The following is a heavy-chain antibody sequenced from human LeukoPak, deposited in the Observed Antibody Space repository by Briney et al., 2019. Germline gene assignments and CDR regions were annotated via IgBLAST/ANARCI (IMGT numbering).Heavy chain of an antibody. Sequence: GGSLRLSCAASGFTFSSYSMNWVRQAPGKGLEWVSSISSSSSYIYYADSVKGRFTISRDNAKNSLYLQMNSLRAEDTAVYYCARDHITIFEVVTYYFDYWGQGTLVTVSS. CDR1: GFTFSSYS. CDR2: ISSSSSYI. CDR3: ARDHITIFEVVTYYFDY. J-gene: IGHJ4*02. V-gene: IGHV3-21*01. D-gene: IGHD3-3*01.